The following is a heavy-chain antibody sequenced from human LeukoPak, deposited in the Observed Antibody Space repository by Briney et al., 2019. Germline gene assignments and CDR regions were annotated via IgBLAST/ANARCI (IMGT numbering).Heavy chain of an antibody. J-gene: IGHJ4*02. V-gene: IGHV3-23*01. CDR3: AKDLAEMATIIDY. CDR1: GFTFSTYD. CDR2: ISGSGGST. D-gene: IGHD5-24*01. Sequence: GGSLRLSCAVSGFTFSTYDMNWVRQAPGKGLEWVSAISGSGGSTYYADSVKGRFTISRDNSKNTLYLQMNSLRAEDTAVYYCAKDLAEMATIIDYWGQGTLVTVSS.